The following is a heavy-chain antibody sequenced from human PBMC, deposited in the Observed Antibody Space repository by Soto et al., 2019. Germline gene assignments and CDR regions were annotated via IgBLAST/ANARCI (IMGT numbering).Heavy chain of an antibody. CDR2: ISSSSSYI. J-gene: IGHJ6*02. Sequence: GGSLRLSCAASGFTFSSYSMNWVRQAPGKGLEWVSSISSSSSYIYYADSVKGRFTISRDNAKNSLYPQMDSLRAEDTAVYYCAREGRIAARHLYYYYGMDVWGQGTTVTVSS. V-gene: IGHV3-21*01. D-gene: IGHD6-6*01. CDR3: AREGRIAARHLYYYYGMDV. CDR1: GFTFSSYS.